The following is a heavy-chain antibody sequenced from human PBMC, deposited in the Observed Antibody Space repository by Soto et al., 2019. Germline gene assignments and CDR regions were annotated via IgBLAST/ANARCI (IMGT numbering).Heavy chain of an antibody. V-gene: IGHV1-69*13. Sequence: GASVKVSCKASGGTFSSYAISWVRQAPGQGLEWMGGIIPIFGTANYAQKFQGRVTITADESTSTAYMELSSLRSEDTAVYYCARTNWNYSYGMDVWGQGTTVTVSS. D-gene: IGHD1-20*01. J-gene: IGHJ6*02. CDR3: ARTNWNYSYGMDV. CDR2: IIPIFGTA. CDR1: GGTFSSYA.